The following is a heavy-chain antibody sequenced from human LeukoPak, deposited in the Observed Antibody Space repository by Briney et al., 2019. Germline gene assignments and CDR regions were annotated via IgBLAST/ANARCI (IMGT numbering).Heavy chain of an antibody. CDR1: GGSFSSHY. J-gene: IGHJ4*02. CDR3: ARGSPSAASFFSY. Sequence: NPSETLSLTCTVSGGSFSSHYWTWIRQSAGKGLEWLGRIYTSGTTHFNPSFESRLSMSLDTSKAQFSLKLTSVTAADTAVYFCARGSPSAASFFSYWGQGTLVTVSS. V-gene: IGHV4-4*07. D-gene: IGHD1-26*01. CDR2: IYTSGTT.